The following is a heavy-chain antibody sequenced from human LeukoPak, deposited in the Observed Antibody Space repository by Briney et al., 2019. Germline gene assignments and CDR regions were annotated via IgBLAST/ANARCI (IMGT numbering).Heavy chain of an antibody. V-gene: IGHV4-4*07. J-gene: IGHJ5*02. Sequence: SETLSLTCTVSGDSFGDYYWSWTRQPAGKGLEWIGRIYTSGSTTYNPSLKSRVTMSVDTSKSQFSLNLMSVTAADTAVYYCTRDTGTTGEVKFDPWGQGTLVTVSS. D-gene: IGHD4-17*01. CDR3: TRDTGTTGEVKFDP. CDR2: IYTSGST. CDR1: GDSFGDYY.